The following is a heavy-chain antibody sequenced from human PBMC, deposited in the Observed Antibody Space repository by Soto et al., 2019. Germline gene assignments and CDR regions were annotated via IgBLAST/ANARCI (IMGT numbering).Heavy chain of an antibody. V-gene: IGHV3-64*01. CDR3: ARAGDYVWGSYRYIAGGPWFDP. D-gene: IGHD3-16*02. J-gene: IGHJ5*02. CDR1: GFTFSSYA. Sequence: EVQLVESGGGLVQPGGSLRLSCAASGFTFSSYAMHWVRQASGKGLDYVSTISSNGGSTYYANSVKGRFTISRDNSKNTLYLQRGSLRAEYMAVYYCARAGDYVWGSYRYIAGGPWFDPWGQGTLVTVSS. CDR2: ISSNGGST.